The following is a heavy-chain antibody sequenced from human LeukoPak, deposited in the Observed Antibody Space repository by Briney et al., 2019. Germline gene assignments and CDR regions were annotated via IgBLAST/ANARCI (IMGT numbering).Heavy chain of an antibody. CDR3: ARVGYGDPPYYYYGMDV. V-gene: IGHV1-8*01. CDR2: MNPNSGNT. CDR1: GFTFSNYA. J-gene: IGHJ6*02. Sequence: PGGSLRLSCTGSGFTFSNYAIHWVRQAPGKGLQWVGWMNPNSGNTGYAQKFQGRVTMTRNTSISTAYMELSSLRSEDTAVYYCARVGYGDPPYYYYGMDVWGQGTTVTVSS. D-gene: IGHD4-17*01.